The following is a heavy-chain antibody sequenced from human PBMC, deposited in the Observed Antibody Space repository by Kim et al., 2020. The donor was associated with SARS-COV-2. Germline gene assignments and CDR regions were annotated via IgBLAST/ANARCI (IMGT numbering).Heavy chain of an antibody. Sequence: SETLSLTCTVSGYSISSGYYWGWIRQPPGKGLEWIGSIYHSGSTYYNPSLKSRVTISVDTSKNQFSLKLSSVTAADTAVYYCARADYYYGSGSIFLNYYYYGRDGWGQGSTVTVSS. CDR3: ARADYYYGSGSIFLNYYYYGRDG. V-gene: IGHV4-38-2*02. D-gene: IGHD3-10*01. J-gene: IGHJ6*02. CDR1: GYSISSGYY. CDR2: IYHSGST.